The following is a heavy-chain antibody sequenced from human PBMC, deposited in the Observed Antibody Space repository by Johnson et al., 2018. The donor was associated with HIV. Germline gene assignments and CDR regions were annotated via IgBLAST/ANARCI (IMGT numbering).Heavy chain of an antibody. V-gene: IGHV3-30-3*01. J-gene: IGHJ3*02. D-gene: IGHD3-16*02. CDR3: ARTEITFGGVIDPHDAFDI. CDR1: GFSFSTYT. CDR2: ISYDGSNK. Sequence: QVQLVESGGGVVQPGRSMRLSCAASGFSFSTYTMHWVRQAPGKGLEWVAVISYDGSNKYYADSVKGRFTISRDNSKNTLYLQMNSLRAEDTAVYYCARTEITFGGVIDPHDAFDIWGQGTLVTVSS.